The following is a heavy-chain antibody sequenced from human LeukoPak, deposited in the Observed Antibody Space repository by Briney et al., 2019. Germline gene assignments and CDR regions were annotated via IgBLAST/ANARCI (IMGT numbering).Heavy chain of an antibody. J-gene: IGHJ4*02. CDR3: ARTYCSGGSCHFDY. CDR2: IYYSGNT. V-gene: IGHV4-59*08. Sequence: SETLSLTCTVSGGSISSYYWSWILQPPGKGLEWVGYIYYSGNTDSNPSLKSRVTISVDTSKNQFSLKLSSVTAADTAVYYCARTYCSGGSCHFDYWGQGTLVTVSS. CDR1: GGSISSYY. D-gene: IGHD2-15*01.